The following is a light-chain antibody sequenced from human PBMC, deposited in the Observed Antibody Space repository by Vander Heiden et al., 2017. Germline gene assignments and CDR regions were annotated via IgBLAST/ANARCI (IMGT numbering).Light chain of an antibody. CDR1: NIGDKS. V-gene: IGLV3-21*02. J-gene: IGLJ2*01. CDR3: HVWAGIREHVV. Sequence: SSVLTQPPSVSVAPGQTATITCEGNNIGDKSVHWYQQKPGQAPVLVVSDDSDRPSGIPERISASNSGKTATLTITRVEAGDEADYYCHVWAGIREHVVFGGGTKLTVL. CDR2: DDS.